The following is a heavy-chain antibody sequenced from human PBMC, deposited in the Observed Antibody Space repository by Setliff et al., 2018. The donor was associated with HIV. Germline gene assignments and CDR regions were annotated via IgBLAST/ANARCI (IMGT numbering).Heavy chain of an antibody. CDR1: GCSISIYY. V-gene: IGHV4-59*08. Sequence: SETLSLTCTVSGCSISIYYWSWIRQPPGKGLEWIGYIYYSGSTKYKPSLKSRVTISVDTSKNQFSLKLSSVTAADTAVYYCARQDYYYYYMDVWGKGTTVTVSS. CDR2: IYYSGST. CDR3: ARQDYYYYYMDV. J-gene: IGHJ6*03.